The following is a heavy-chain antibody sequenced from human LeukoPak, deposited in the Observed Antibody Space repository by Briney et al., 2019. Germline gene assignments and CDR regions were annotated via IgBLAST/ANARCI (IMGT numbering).Heavy chain of an antibody. D-gene: IGHD6-6*01. CDR2: IYHSGNT. Sequence: PSETLSLTCTVSGYSISSGYYWGWIRQPPGKGLEWIGSIYHSGNTYYNSSLKSRVTISVDTSKNQFSLKLSSVTAADTAIYYCAREGIIAAYLDVWGKGTTVTVSS. J-gene: IGHJ6*04. CDR3: AREGIIAAYLDV. V-gene: IGHV4-38-2*02. CDR1: GYSISSGYY.